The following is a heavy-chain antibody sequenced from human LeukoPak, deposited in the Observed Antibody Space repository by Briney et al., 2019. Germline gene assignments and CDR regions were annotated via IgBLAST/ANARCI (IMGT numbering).Heavy chain of an antibody. CDR1: GFTFSSYD. D-gene: IGHD6-19*01. J-gene: IGHJ4*02. CDR3: ARVAVPGTYDY. V-gene: IGHV3-64*01. Sequence: GGSLRLSCAASGFTFSSYDMHWVRQAPGKGLEYVSAITLDGINTYYANSVKGRFTISRDNSKNTLYLQMGSLRAEDMAVYYCARVAVPGTYDYWGQGTLVTVSS. CDR2: ITLDGINT.